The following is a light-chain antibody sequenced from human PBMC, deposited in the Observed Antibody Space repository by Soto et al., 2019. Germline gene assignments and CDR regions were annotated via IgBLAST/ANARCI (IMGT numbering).Light chain of an antibody. CDR3: QQSYSRT. Sequence: DIQLTQSPSSLSASVGDRVSISCRASQSISNYLNWYQQKPGKAPKVLIFAASRLQSGVPSRFSGSGSGTDFTLTITSLQPEDFATYYCQQSYSRTFGQGTKVEL. J-gene: IGKJ1*01. CDR2: AAS. CDR1: QSISNY. V-gene: IGKV1-39*01.